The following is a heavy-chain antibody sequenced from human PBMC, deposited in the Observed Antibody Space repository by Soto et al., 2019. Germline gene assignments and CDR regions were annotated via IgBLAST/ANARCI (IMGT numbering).Heavy chain of an antibody. J-gene: IGHJ4*02. CDR2: MQPSTGRT. CDR3: ARGVSAGVYY. D-gene: IGHD3-10*01. CDR1: GYSFTSLD. V-gene: IGHV1-8*01. Sequence: QVQLVQSGAEVREPGASVKVSCKASGYSFTSLDINWVRQTAGQGLEWMGWMQPSTGRTGYAQKFQGRVTMTRDTAINTAYMELTTLTSDNTALYYCARGVSAGVYYWGQGTLVTVSS.